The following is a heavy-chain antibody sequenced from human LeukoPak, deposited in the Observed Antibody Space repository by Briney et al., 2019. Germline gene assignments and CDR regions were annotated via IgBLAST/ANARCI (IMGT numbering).Heavy chain of an antibody. V-gene: IGHV1-18*01. CDR1: GYTFTSYG. CDR3: ARVGRTIVATMAY. J-gene: IGHJ4*02. Sequence: ASVKVSCKASGYTFTSYGISWARQAPGQGLEWMGWISGYNENTDYAQKFQGRVTMTTDTSTSTAYMELRNLRSDDTAVYYCARVGRTIVATMAYWGQGTLVTVSS. D-gene: IGHD5-12*01. CDR2: ISGYNENT.